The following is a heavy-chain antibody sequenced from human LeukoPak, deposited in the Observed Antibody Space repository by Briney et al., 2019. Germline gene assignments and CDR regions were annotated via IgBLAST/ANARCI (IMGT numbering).Heavy chain of an antibody. Sequence: GGSLRLSCAASGFTFSSYRMNWVRQAPGKGLEWVSSISSSSSYIYYADSVKGRFTISRDNAKNSLYLQMNSLRAEDTAVYYCARDFTQWLVDPDLDYWGQGTLVTVSS. CDR1: GFTFSSYR. J-gene: IGHJ4*02. CDR2: ISSSSSYI. CDR3: ARDFTQWLVDPDLDY. D-gene: IGHD6-19*01. V-gene: IGHV3-21*01.